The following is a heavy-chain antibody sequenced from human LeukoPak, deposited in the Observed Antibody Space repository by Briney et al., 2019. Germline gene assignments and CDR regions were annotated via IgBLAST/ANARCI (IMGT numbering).Heavy chain of an antibody. J-gene: IGHJ4*02. D-gene: IGHD6-13*01. CDR2: ISSSSSYI. V-gene: IGHV3-21*04. Sequence: GGSLRLSCAASGFTFSSYSMNWVRQAPGKGLEWVSSISSSSSYIYYADSVKGRFTISRDNAKNSLYLQMNSLRAEDTAVYYCAKVKWSSTWAFDYWGQGTLVTVSS. CDR1: GFTFSSYS. CDR3: AKVKWSSTWAFDY.